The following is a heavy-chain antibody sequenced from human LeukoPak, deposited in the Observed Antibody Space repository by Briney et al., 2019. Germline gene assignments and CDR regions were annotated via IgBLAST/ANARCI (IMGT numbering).Heavy chain of an antibody. J-gene: IGHJ4*02. D-gene: IGHD3-9*01. CDR3: ARGGVLRYFDWSPFDY. Sequence: GGSLRLSCAASGFTVSSNYMSWVRQAPGKGLEWVSVIYSGGSTYYADSVKGRFTISRDNSKNTLYLQMNSLRAEDTAVYYCARGGVLRYFDWSPFDYWGQGTLVTVSS. CDR1: GFTVSSNY. V-gene: IGHV3-53*01. CDR2: IYSGGST.